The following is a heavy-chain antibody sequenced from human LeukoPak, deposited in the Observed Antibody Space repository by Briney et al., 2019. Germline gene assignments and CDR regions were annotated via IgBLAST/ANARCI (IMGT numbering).Heavy chain of an antibody. V-gene: IGHV3-48*01. Sequence: PGGSLRLSCAASGFTFSSYSMNWVRQAPGKGLEWVSYISSSSSTIYYADSVKGRFTISRDNAKNSLYLQMNSLRAEDTAVYYCASPAGIAVAGDRLWGQGTLVTVSS. CDR3: ASPAGIAVAGDRL. CDR1: GFTFSSYS. CDR2: ISSSSSTI. J-gene: IGHJ4*02. D-gene: IGHD6-19*01.